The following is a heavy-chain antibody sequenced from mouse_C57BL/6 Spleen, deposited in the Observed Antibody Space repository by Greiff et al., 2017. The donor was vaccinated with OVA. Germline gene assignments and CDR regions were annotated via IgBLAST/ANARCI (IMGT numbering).Heavy chain of an antibody. CDR2: IYPRSGNT. Sequence: LEESGAELARPGASVKLSCKASGYTFTSYGISWVKQRTGQGLEWIGEIYPRSGNTYYNEKFKGKATLTADKSSSTAYMELRSLTSEDSAVYFCARNHYYGSSYAMDYWGQGTSVTVSS. CDR3: ARNHYYGSSYAMDY. V-gene: IGHV1-81*01. D-gene: IGHD1-1*01. CDR1: GYTFTSYG. J-gene: IGHJ4*01.